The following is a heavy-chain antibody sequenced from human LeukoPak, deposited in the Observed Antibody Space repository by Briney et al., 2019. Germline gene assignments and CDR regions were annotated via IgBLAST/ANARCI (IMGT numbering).Heavy chain of an antibody. J-gene: IGHJ4*02. V-gene: IGHV3-48*03. Sequence: QTGGSLRLSCAASGFTFSSYAMSWVRQAPGKGLEWVSYISSSGSTKYNADSVKGRFTISRDNAKSSLYLQMNSLRAEDTAVYYCARHEYSGYELDHWGQGTLVTVS. CDR1: GFTFSSYA. CDR3: ARHEYSGYELDH. CDR2: ISSSGSTK. D-gene: IGHD5-12*01.